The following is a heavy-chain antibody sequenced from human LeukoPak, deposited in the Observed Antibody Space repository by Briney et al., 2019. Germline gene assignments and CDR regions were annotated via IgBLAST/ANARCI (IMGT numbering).Heavy chain of an antibody. J-gene: IGHJ4*02. CDR1: GFTVSSNY. CDR2: ISYSSTNI. D-gene: IGHD2-15*01. V-gene: IGHV3-21*01. Sequence: SGGSLRLSCAASGFTVSSNYMSWVRQPPGEGREWVSSISYSSTNIYYADSVKGRFTISRDNAKNSLFLQMNSLRPEDTAVYYRVSSACSGGTCYFYFDYWGQGTLVTVSS. CDR3: VSSACSGGTCYFYFDY.